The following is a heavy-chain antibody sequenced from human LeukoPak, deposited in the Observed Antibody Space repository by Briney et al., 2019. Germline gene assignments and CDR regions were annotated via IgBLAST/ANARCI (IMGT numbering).Heavy chain of an antibody. CDR1: GYTFTSYY. Sequence: ASVKVSCKASGYTFTSYYMHWVRQAPGQGLEWMGIINPSGGSTSYAQKFQGRVTMARDTSTSTVYMELSSLRSEDTAVYYCARPQGSVSADDAFDIWGQGTMVTVSS. D-gene: IGHD3-10*01. CDR3: ARPQGSVSADDAFDI. V-gene: IGHV1-46*01. J-gene: IGHJ3*02. CDR2: INPSGGST.